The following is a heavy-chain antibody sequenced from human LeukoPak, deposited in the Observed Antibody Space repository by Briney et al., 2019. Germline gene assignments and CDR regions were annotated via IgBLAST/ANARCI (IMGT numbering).Heavy chain of an antibody. D-gene: IGHD3-22*01. V-gene: IGHV4-59*01. CDR1: GGSISSYY. CDR2: IYYSGST. CDR3: ARVGVTMIVDY. J-gene: IGHJ4*02. Sequence: SETLSLTCTVSGGSISSYYWSWIRQPPGKGLEWIGYIYYSGSTNYNPSLKSRVTISVDTSKNQFSLKLSPVTAADTAVYYCARVGVTMIVDYWGQGTLVTVSS.